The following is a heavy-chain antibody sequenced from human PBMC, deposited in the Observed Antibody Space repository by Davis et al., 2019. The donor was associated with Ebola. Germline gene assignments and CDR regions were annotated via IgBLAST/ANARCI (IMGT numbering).Heavy chain of an antibody. CDR2: INPNSGGT. D-gene: IGHD2-2*01. Sequence: ASVKVSCKASGYTFTGHYMHWVRQAPGQGLEWMGWINPNSGGTNYAQKFQGRVTMTRDTSISTAYMELSRLRSDDTAVYYCATKGGVVPAAKSDAFDIWGQGTMVTVSS. V-gene: IGHV1-2*02. CDR3: ATKGGVVPAAKSDAFDI. CDR1: GYTFTGHY. J-gene: IGHJ3*02.